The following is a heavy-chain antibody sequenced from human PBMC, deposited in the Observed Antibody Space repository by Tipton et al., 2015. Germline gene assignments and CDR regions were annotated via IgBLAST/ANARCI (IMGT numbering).Heavy chain of an antibody. CDR1: GFTFSSYA. CDR2: ISYDGSNK. Sequence: SLRLSCAASGFTFSSYAMSWVRQAPGKGLEWVALISYDGSNKYYADSVKGRFTISRDNAKNSLYLQMNSLRAEDTAVYYCVREMQWLYGMDVWGQGTTVTVSS. J-gene: IGHJ6*02. D-gene: IGHD6-19*01. CDR3: VREMQWLYGMDV. V-gene: IGHV3-30*03.